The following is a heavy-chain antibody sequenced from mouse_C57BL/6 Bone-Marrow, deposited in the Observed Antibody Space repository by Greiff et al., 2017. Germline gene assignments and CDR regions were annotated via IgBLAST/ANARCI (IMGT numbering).Heavy chain of an antibody. CDR3: ARGNYEWYIDV. CDR1: GYTFTSYW. J-gene: IGHJ1*03. V-gene: IGHV1-69*01. CDR2: IDPSDSYT. Sequence: QVQLQQPGAELVMPGASVKLSCKASGYTFTSYWMHWVKQRPGQGLEWIGEIDPSDSYTNYNQKFKGKSTLTVDKSSSTAYMQLSSLTSEDSAVYYCARGNYEWYIDVWGTGTTVTVSS. D-gene: IGHD2-1*01.